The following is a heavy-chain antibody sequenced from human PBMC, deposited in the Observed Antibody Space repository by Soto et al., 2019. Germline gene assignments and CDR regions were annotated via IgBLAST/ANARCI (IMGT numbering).Heavy chain of an antibody. Sequence: QVQLVESGGGLVKPGGSLRLSCAASGIVFSDYMSWVRQAPGKGLEWLSYISGSGRIIYSADSVKGRFTISRDNATNSLYLQMNNVRTEDTAVYYCARLPFPWGWFDPWGQGTRVTVSS. D-gene: IGHD3-16*01. CDR3: ARLPFPWGWFDP. J-gene: IGHJ5*02. CDR2: ISGSGRII. CDR1: GIVFSDY. V-gene: IGHV3-11*01.